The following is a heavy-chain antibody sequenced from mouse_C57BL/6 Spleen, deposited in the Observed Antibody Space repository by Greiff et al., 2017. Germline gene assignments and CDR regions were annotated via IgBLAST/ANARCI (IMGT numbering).Heavy chain of an antibody. V-gene: IGHV3-6*01. Sequence: EVQRVESGPGLVKPSQSLSLTCSVTGYSITSGYYWNWIRQFPGNKLEWMGYISYDGSNNYNPSLKNRISITRDTSKNQFFLKLNSVTTEDTATYYCARDGPLGDYWGQGTTLTVSS. J-gene: IGHJ2*01. D-gene: IGHD3-3*01. CDR1: GYSITSGYY. CDR3: ARDGPLGDY. CDR2: ISYDGSN.